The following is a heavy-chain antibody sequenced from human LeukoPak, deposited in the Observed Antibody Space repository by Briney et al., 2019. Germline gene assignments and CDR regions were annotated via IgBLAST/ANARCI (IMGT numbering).Heavy chain of an antibody. J-gene: IGHJ4*02. CDR3: ARADGGYNYLPLWY. CDR2: INSDGSST. CDR1: GFTFSSYW. V-gene: IGHV3-74*01. Sequence: GGSLRLSCAASGFTFSSYWMHWVRQAPGKGLVWVSRINSDGSSTSYADSVKGRFTISRDNAKNSLYLQMNSLRAEDTALYYCARADGGYNYLPLWYWGQGTLVTVSS. D-gene: IGHD5-24*01.